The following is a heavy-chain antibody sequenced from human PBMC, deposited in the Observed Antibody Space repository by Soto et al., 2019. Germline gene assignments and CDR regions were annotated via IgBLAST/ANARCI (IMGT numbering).Heavy chain of an antibody. CDR2: ISGGGGST. J-gene: IGHJ4*02. CDR3: AKDPTSYDSSAQFDS. V-gene: IGHV3-23*01. CDR1: GCRFNIFA. Sequence: PGGSLRLSCASSGCRFNIFAMNWVRQAPGKGLEWVSGISGGGGSTYYADSVKGRFTISRDNSNNTLYLQMNSLRAEDTAVYYCAKDPTSYDSSAQFDSWGQGTLVTVSS. D-gene: IGHD3-22*01.